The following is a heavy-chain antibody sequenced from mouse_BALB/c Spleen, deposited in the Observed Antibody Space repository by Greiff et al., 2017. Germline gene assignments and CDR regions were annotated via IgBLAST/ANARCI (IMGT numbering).Heavy chain of an antibody. CDR1: GFTFSSFG. J-gene: IGHJ3*01. CDR2: ISSGSSTI. D-gene: IGHD4-1*01. Sequence: EVNVVESGGGLVQPGGSRKLSCAASGFTFSSFGMHWVRQAPEKGLEWVAYISSGSSTIYYADTVKGRFTISRDNPKNTLFLQMTSLRSEDTAMYYCARWDEGAYWGQGTLVTVSA. V-gene: IGHV5-17*02. CDR3: ARWDEGAY.